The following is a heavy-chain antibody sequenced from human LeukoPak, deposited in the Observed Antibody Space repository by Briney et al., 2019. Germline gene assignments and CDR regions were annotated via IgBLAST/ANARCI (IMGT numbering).Heavy chain of an antibody. CDR1: GGSISSSSYY. D-gene: IGHD6-13*01. V-gene: IGHV4-39*07. CDR3: ARAGYSSSWYYYYGMDV. J-gene: IGHJ6*02. CDR2: IYYSGST. Sequence: TSETPSLTCTVSGGSISSSSYYWGWIRQPPGKGLEWIGSIYYSGSTYYNPSLKSRVTISVDTSKNQFSLKLSSVTAADTAVYYCARAGYSSSWYYYYGMDVWGQGTTVTVSS.